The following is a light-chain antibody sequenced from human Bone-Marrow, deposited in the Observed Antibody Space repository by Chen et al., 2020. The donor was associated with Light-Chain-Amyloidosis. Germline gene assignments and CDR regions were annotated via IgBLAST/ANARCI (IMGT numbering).Light chain of an antibody. CDR1: SGDVGTYNY. J-gene: IGLJ1*01. V-gene: IGLV2-14*01. Sequence: SALTQPASLSGPPVQSITIPCTGISGDVGTYNYVSWYQQHPGKAPKVMIYAVSNRPSGVSNRFSGSKSGNTASLTISGLQAEDEADYYCSSFTSSSSYVFGPGTKVTVL. CDR2: AVS. CDR3: SSFTSSSSYV.